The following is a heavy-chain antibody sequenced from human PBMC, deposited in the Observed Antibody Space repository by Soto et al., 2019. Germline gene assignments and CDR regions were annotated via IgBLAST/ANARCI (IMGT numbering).Heavy chain of an antibody. CDR1: NTGMG. CDR3: ARIPHYYSDQGFYFDN. D-gene: IGHD4-17*01. V-gene: IGHV2-26*01. Sequence: NTGMGVSWIRQPPGQALEWLAHIFSNDEKTYSTSLKSRLSISKDTSKSQVVLTMTNMDTVDTATYFCARIPHYYSDQGFYFDNWGQGTLVTVSS. J-gene: IGHJ4*02. CDR2: IFSNDEK.